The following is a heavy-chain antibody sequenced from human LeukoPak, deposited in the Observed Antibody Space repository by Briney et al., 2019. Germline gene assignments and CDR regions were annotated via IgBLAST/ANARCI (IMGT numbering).Heavy chain of an antibody. J-gene: IGHJ4*02. V-gene: IGHV3-7*01. CDR1: GFTFSTYR. D-gene: IGHD6-19*01. Sequence: PGGFLRLSCAASGFTFSTYRMAWVREAPGKGLEWVATITEDGSGKYHVDSVRGRFTVSRDNTNKLLFLQMNSLRAEDTAVYHCAKARYSSGLDYWGQGTLVSVSS. CDR2: ITEDGSGK. CDR3: AKARYSSGLDY.